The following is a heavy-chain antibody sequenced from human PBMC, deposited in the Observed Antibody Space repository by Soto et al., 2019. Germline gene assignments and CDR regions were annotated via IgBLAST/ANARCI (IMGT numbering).Heavy chain of an antibody. CDR3: AITAMINRDSSTSFDY. CDR2: IKSKSDGETA. D-gene: IGHD5-18*01. V-gene: IGHV3-15*01. J-gene: IGHJ4*02. Sequence: GALRLSFATSGPTFSNGLMTLVRPAPGKGLEWVGRIKSKSDGETADVAAPVKARFTISRDDSKNTVFLEMNSLKSEDTALYYCAITAMINRDSSTSFDYWGRGTQVTVSS. CDR1: GPTFSNGL.